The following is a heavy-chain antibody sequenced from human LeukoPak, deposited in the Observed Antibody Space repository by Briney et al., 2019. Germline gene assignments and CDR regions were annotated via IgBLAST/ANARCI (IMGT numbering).Heavy chain of an antibody. J-gene: IGHJ4*02. CDR3: ASQSIYYDSSGSTIDY. Sequence: SETLSLTCAVSGGSISSSNWWSWVRQPPGKELEWIGEIYHSGSTNYNPSLKSRVTISVDKSKNQFSLKLSSVTAADTAVCYCASQSIYYDSSGSTIDYWGQGTLVTVSS. CDR1: GGSISSSNW. D-gene: IGHD3-22*01. CDR2: IYHSGST. V-gene: IGHV4-4*02.